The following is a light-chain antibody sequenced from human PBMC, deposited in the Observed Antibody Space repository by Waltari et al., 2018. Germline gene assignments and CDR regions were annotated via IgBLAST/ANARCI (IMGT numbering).Light chain of an antibody. V-gene: IGKV1-39*01. CDR1: QNIIRY. CDR3: QQSYSTPPRT. CDR2: ASS. Sequence: DIQMTQSPASLSASVGDRVTITCRASQNIIRYLNWHQQRPGTAPKLLIYASSNLQSGVPSRFSGSGSGTEFTLTISSLQPEDFATYYCQQSYSTPPRTFGQGTKVEMK. J-gene: IGKJ1*01.